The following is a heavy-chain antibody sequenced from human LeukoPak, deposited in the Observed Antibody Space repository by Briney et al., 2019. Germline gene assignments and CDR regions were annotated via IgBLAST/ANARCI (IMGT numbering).Heavy chain of an antibody. CDR3: ARDDSYYYDSSGYYFEGYIDY. V-gene: IGHV3-30*19. Sequence: GGSLRLSCAASGFTFSSYGMHWVRQAPGKGLEWVAVISYDGSNKYYADSVKGRFTISRDNSKNTLYLQMNSLRAEDTAVYYCARDDSYYYDSSGYYFEGYIDYWGQGTLVTVSS. D-gene: IGHD3-22*01. CDR1: GFTFSSYG. J-gene: IGHJ4*02. CDR2: ISYDGSNK.